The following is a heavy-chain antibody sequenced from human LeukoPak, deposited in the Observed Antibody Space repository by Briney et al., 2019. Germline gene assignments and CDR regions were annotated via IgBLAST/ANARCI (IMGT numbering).Heavy chain of an antibody. CDR3: AREIVVVPAVYYYYYGMDV. Sequence: GGSLRLSCAASGFTSSRNWMSWVRQAPGKGLEWVAVISYDGSNKYYADSVKGRFTISRDNSKNTLYLQMNSLRAEDTAVYYCAREIVVVPAVYYYYYGMDVWGQGTTVTVSS. D-gene: IGHD2-2*01. CDR2: ISYDGSNK. CDR1: GFTSSRNW. V-gene: IGHV3-30-3*01. J-gene: IGHJ6*02.